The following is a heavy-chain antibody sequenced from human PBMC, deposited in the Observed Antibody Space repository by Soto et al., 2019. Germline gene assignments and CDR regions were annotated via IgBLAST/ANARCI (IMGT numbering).Heavy chain of an antibody. CDR2: ITGSGDRT. J-gene: IGHJ4*02. CDR3: ARMYSSSCDY. Sequence: EVQLLESGGDLVQPGGSLRLSCAASGFTFSTYAMRWVRQAPGKGLEWVSSITGSGDRTYYADSVKGRFTISRDNSQSTRHLQMNSLRAAATAVYYCARMYSSSCDYWGQGTLVTVSS. D-gene: IGHD6-13*01. V-gene: IGHV3-23*01. CDR1: GFTFSTYA.